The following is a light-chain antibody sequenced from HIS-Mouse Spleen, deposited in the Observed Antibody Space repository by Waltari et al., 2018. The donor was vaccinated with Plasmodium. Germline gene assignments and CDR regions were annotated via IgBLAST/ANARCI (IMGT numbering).Light chain of an antibody. CDR2: AAS. J-gene: IGKJ2*01. CDR1: QGVSSN. V-gene: IGKV1D-8*02. Sequence: IGMTQSPAFLSVSPGDRVTISCRVSQGVSSNLAWYQQKPGQAPELLIYAASTRHIGIPSRFSGSGSGTEFTLTISCLQSEDFAVYYCQQYYSFPFTFGQGTKLEIK. CDR3: QQYYSFPFT.